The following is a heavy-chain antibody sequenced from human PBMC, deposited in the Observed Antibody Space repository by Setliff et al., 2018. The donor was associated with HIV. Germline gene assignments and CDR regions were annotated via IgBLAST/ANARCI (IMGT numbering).Heavy chain of an antibody. CDR2: IESKADGGTT. V-gene: IGHV3-15*04. CDR1: GFTFHNAW. CDR3: TTLRKYYDSSVYYPRTNDY. Sequence: PGGSLSLSCAASGFTFHNAWMSWVRQAPGKGLEWVGRIESKADGGTTDYAAPVKGRFTISRDDSKNTLFLQMNSLKTEGTAVYYCTTLRKYYDSSVYYPRTNDYWGQGTLVTVSS. D-gene: IGHD3-22*01. J-gene: IGHJ4*02.